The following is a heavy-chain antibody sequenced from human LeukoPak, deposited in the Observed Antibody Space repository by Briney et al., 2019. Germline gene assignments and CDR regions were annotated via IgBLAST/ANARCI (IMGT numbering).Heavy chain of an antibody. CDR2: IYTSGST. D-gene: IGHD3-3*01. CDR3: ASSARRYDFWRAGDPSYYYYMDV. Sequence: PSQTLSLTCTVSGGSISSGSYYWSWIRQPAGKGLEWIGRIYTSGSTNYNPSLKSRVTISVDTSKNQFSLKLSSVTAADTAVYYCASSARRYDFWRAGDPSYYYYMDVWGKGTTVTVSS. V-gene: IGHV4-61*02. J-gene: IGHJ6*03. CDR1: GGSISSGSYY.